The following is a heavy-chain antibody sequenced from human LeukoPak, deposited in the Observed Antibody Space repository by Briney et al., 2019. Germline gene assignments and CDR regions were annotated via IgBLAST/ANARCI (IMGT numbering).Heavy chain of an antibody. CDR1: GFTFSSYG. D-gene: IGHD3-10*01. V-gene: IGHV3-23*01. CDR2: ISGSGGST. Sequence: GGSLRLSCAASGFTFSSYGMSWVRQAPGKGLEWVSAISGSGGSTYYADSVKGRFTISRDNSENTLYLQMNSLRAEDTAVYYCAKFGATHDAFDIWGQGTMVTVSS. CDR3: AKFGATHDAFDI. J-gene: IGHJ3*02.